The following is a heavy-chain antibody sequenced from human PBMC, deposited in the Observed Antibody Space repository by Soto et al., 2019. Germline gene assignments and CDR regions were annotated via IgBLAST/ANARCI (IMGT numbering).Heavy chain of an antibody. D-gene: IGHD5-12*01. V-gene: IGHV1-24*01. CDR1: GYTLTELS. CDR2: FDPEDGET. J-gene: IGHJ6*02. CDR3: ATPSADIVATIPPPYYYYGMDV. Sequence: EASVKVSCKVSGYTLTELSMHWVRQAPGKGLEWMGGFDPEDGETIYAQKFQGRVTMTEDTSTDTAYMELSSLRSEDTAVYYCATPSADIVATIPPPYYYYGMDVWGQGTTVTVSS.